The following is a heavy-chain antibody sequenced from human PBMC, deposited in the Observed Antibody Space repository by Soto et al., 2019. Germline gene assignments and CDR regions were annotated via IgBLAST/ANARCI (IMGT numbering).Heavy chain of an antibody. Sequence: AASVKVSCKASGGTFSSYAISWVRQAPGQGLEWMGGIIPTFGTANYAQKFQGRVTITADKSTSTAYMELSSLRSEDTAVYYCAREDIVVVPAAIAYGMDVWGQGTTVTVS. CDR1: GGTFSSYA. CDR3: AREDIVVVPAAIAYGMDV. CDR2: IIPTFGTA. V-gene: IGHV1-69*06. D-gene: IGHD2-2*01. J-gene: IGHJ6*02.